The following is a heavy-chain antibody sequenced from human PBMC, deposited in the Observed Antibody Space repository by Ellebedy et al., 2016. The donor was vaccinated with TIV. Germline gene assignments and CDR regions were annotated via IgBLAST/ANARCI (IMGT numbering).Heavy chain of an antibody. V-gene: IGHV4-39*07. Sequence: MPSETLSLTCSVSGGSINRNLSYWGLIRQPPGKGLEWIGTIYYTGSTYYNPSLQSRVTISMDTSKNQFSLRLTSVTAADTAVYYCARERQSYDFWGQGTLVTVSS. CDR3: ARERQSYDF. CDR2: IYYTGST. CDR1: GGSINRNLSY. J-gene: IGHJ4*02.